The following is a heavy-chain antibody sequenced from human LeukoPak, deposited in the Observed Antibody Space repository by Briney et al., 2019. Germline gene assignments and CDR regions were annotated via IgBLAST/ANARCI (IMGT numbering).Heavy chain of an antibody. D-gene: IGHD6-6*01. Sequence: GGSLRLSCAASGFTVSSNYMSWVRQAPGKGLEWVSLIYSGGSTYYADSVKGRFTLSRDNSKNTLYLQMNSLRAEDTAVYYCASSYDRQASFDYWGQGTLVTVSS. CDR2: IYSGGST. V-gene: IGHV3-53*01. CDR3: ASSYDRQASFDY. J-gene: IGHJ4*02. CDR1: GFTVSSNY.